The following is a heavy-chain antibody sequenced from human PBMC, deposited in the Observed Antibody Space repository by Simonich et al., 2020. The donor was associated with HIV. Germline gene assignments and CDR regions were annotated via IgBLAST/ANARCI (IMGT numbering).Heavy chain of an antibody. CDR2: INSSSSYI. CDR1: GFTFSSDS. J-gene: IGHJ4*02. Sequence: EVQLVESGGGLVKPGGSLRLSCAASGFTFSSDSMNWVRQAPGKGLEWVSSINSSSSYIYYAGSVKGRFTISRDNAKNSLYLQMNSLRAEDTAVYYCARDGRKGSSTSCSDYWGQGTLVTVSS. CDR3: ARDGRKGSSTSCSDY. D-gene: IGHD2-2*01. V-gene: IGHV3-21*01.